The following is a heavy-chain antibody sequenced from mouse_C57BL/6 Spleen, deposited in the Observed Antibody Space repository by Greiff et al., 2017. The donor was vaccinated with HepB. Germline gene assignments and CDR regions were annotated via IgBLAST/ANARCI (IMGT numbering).Heavy chain of an antibody. D-gene: IGHD1-1*01. CDR1: GYTFTTYP. Sequence: VKLQESGAELVKPGASVKMSCKASGYTFTTYPIEWMKQNHGKSLEWIGNFHPYNDDTKYNEKFKGKATLTVEKSSSTVYLELSRLTSDDSAVYYCARHDYYGSSDPSWFAYWGQGTLVTVSA. J-gene: IGHJ3*01. V-gene: IGHV1-47*01. CDR3: ARHDYYGSSDPSWFAY. CDR2: FHPYNDDT.